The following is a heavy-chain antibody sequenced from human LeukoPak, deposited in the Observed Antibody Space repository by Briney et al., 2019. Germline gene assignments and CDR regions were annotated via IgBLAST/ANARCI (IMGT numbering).Heavy chain of an antibody. CDR3: AGHGATAIDY. CDR1: GGSISSYY. D-gene: IGHD1-26*01. CDR2: IYTSGST. Sequence: SETLSLTCTVSGGSISSYYWSWIRQPPGKGLEWIGYIYTSGSTNYNPSLKSRVTISVDTSRNQFSLKLSSVTAADTAVYYCAGHGATAIDYWGQGTLVTVSS. V-gene: IGHV4-4*09. J-gene: IGHJ4*02.